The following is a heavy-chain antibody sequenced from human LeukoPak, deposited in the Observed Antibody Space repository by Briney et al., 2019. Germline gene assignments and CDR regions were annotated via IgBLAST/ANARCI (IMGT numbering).Heavy chain of an antibody. D-gene: IGHD3-3*01. J-gene: IGHJ4*02. CDR1: GGSISSYY. CDR2: IYYSGST. V-gene: IGHV4-59*01. Sequence: SETLSLTCTVSGGSISSYYWSWIRQPPGKGLEWIGYIYYSGSTNYNPSLKSRVTISVDTSKNQFSLKLSSVTAADTAVYYCASFQGPIFGAFDYWGQGTLVTVSS. CDR3: ASFQGPIFGAFDY.